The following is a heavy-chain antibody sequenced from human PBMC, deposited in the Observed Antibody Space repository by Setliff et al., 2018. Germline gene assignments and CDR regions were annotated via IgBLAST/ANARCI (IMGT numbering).Heavy chain of an antibody. D-gene: IGHD4-17*01. V-gene: IGHV4-59*01. J-gene: IGHJ2*01. CDR3: ARTHDYGDYRWYFDL. CDR2: IYYSGST. CDR1: GGSISSYY. Sequence: PSETLSLTCTVSGGSISSYYWSWIRQPPGKGLEWIGYIYYSGSTNYNPSLKSRVTISVDTSKNQFSLKLSSVTAADTAVYYCARTHDYGDYRWYFDLWGRGTLVTVSS.